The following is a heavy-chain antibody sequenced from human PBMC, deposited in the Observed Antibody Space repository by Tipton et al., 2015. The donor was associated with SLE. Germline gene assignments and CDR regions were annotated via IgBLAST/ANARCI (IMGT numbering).Heavy chain of an antibody. D-gene: IGHD6-13*01. CDR2: IYTSGST. CDR1: GGSISSGSYY. J-gene: IGHJ3*02. V-gene: IGHV4-61*02. Sequence: TLSLTCTVSGGSISSGSYYWSWIRQPAGKGLEWIGRIYTSGSTNYNPSLKRRVTISVDTSKNQFSLKLSSVTAADTAVYYCARRRVSHAFDIWGQGTMVTVSS. CDR3: ARRRVSHAFDI.